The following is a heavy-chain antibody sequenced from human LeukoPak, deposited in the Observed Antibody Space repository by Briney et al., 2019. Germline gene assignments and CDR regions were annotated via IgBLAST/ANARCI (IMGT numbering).Heavy chain of an antibody. CDR1: GFTFSSYE. CDR3: ARGRLRQGWFDP. D-gene: IGHD4-17*01. J-gene: IGHJ5*02. Sequence: GGSLRLSCAASGFTFSSYEMNYVRPAPGKGLEWVSYISSSGSTVYYADSVKGRFTISRDNDKNSLYLQMNSLRAEDTAVYYCARGRLRQGWFDPWGQGTLVTVSS. CDR2: ISSSGSTV. V-gene: IGHV3-48*03.